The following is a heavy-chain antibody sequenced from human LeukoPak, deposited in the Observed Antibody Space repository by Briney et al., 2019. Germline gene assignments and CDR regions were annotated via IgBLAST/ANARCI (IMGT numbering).Heavy chain of an antibody. V-gene: IGHV3-66*01. J-gene: IGHJ4*02. CDR1: GFTVSSNY. CDR3: AKEGRSSWYFHEVDY. Sequence: GGSLRLSCAASGFTVSSNYMSWVRQAPGRGLEWVSVIYSGGSTYYADSVRGRFTISRDNSESTLYLQMNSLRAEDTAVYYCAKEGRSSWYFHEVDYWGQGTLVTVSS. CDR2: IYSGGST. D-gene: IGHD6-13*01.